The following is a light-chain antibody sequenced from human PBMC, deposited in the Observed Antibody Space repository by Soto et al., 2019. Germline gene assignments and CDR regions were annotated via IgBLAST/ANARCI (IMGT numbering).Light chain of an antibody. CDR3: QQYYTTPIT. J-gene: IGKJ5*01. Sequence: DIVMTQSPDSLAVSLGERATINCKSSQTVLYSSNNKNYLAWYQRKPGQPPKLLIYWASTRESGAPDRFSGSGSGTDFTLTISSLQAEDVAVYYCQQYYTTPITFGQGTRLEIK. CDR2: WAS. V-gene: IGKV4-1*01. CDR1: QTVLYSSNNKNY.